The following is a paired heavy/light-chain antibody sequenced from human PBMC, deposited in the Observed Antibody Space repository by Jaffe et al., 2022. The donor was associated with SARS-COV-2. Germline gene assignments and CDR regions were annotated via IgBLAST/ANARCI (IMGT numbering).Light chain of an antibody. CDR1: QSLLHSDGKTY. V-gene: IGKV2D-29*01. CDR3: MQSIQFPPT. CDR2: EVS. J-gene: IGKJ4*01. Sequence: DIVMTQTPLSLPVTPGQPASISCKSSQSLLHSDGKTYLYWYVQKPGQPPQLLIYEVSNRFSGVSDRFSGSGSGTDFTLKISRVEAEDVGVYYCMQSIQFPPTFGGGTKVEIK.
Heavy chain of an antibody. CDR1: GFTFSSYA. CDR2: ISYDGSNE. V-gene: IGHV3-30*04. J-gene: IGHJ4*02. D-gene: IGHD3-22*01. Sequence: QVQLVESGGGVVQPGRSLRLSCAASGFTFSSYAMHWVRQAPGKGLEWVAVISYDGSNEYYADSVKGRFTISRDNSKNTLYLQLNSLRAEDTAVYYCARDFYDRSSYQFDYWGQGTLVTVSS. CDR3: ARDFYDRSSYQFDY.